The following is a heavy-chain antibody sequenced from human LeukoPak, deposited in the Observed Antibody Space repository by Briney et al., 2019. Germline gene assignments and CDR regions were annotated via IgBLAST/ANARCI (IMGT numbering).Heavy chain of an antibody. CDR2: ITPSSGAT. CDR1: GYTFTAYN. J-gene: IGHJ4*02. CDR3: ARGMGSGTYRRFDF. D-gene: IGHD3-10*01. Sequence: ASVKVSCKTSGYTFTAYNIHWVRQAPGQGLEWMGWITPSSGATNYAQQLQGRITMTRDTSISTAYMELNYLISDDTAVYYCARGMGSGTYRRFDFWGQGTLVTVSS. V-gene: IGHV1-2*02.